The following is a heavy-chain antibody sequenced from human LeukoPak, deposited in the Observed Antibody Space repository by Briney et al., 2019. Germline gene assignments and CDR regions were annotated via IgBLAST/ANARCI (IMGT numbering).Heavy chain of an antibody. J-gene: IGHJ4*02. CDR3: ARGGSNCSGGSCYSLDY. CDR2: INNSGST. V-gene: IGHV4-34*01. Sequence: SETLSLTCAVYGGSFSGYYWSWIPKPPGKGLEWIGEINNSGSTNYNPSLKSRVTISVDTSKNQFSLKLSSVTAADTAVYYCARGGSNCSGGSCYSLDYWGQGTLVTVSS. D-gene: IGHD2-15*01. CDR1: GGSFSGYY.